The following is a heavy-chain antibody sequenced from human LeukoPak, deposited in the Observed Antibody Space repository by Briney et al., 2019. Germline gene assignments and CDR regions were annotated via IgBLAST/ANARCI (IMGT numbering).Heavy chain of an antibody. D-gene: IGHD2-21*01. Sequence: GGSLRLSCAASGNYWMHWVRQVPGKGLVWVSHINSDGSWTSYADSVKGRFTISKDNAKNTVYLQMNSLRAEDTAVYYCTRYGDYPFDYWGQGTLVTVSS. J-gene: IGHJ4*02. CDR2: INSDGSWT. CDR3: TRYGDYPFDY. CDR1: GNYW. V-gene: IGHV3-74*01.